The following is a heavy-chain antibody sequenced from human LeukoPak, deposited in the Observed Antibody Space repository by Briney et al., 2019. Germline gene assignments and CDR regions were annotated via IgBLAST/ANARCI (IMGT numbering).Heavy chain of an antibody. V-gene: IGHV3-48*03. CDR3: AKGPKQQLVGSRGHYFDY. Sequence: GGSLRLSCAASGFTFSSYEMNWVRQAPGKGLEWVSYISSSGSTIYYADSVKGRFTISRDNSKNTLYLQLNSLRAEDTAVYYCAKGPKQQLVGSRGHYFDYWGQGTPVTVSS. J-gene: IGHJ4*02. CDR2: ISSSGSTI. CDR1: GFTFSSYE. D-gene: IGHD6-13*01.